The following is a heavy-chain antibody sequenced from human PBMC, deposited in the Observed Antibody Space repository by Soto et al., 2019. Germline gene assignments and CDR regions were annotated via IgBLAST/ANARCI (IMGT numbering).Heavy chain of an antibody. CDR3: ARAGNSSGWYLCLDY. CDR1: GFTFSSYG. CDR2: ISYDGSNK. D-gene: IGHD6-13*01. Sequence: QVQLVESGGGVVQPGRSLRLSCAASGFTFSSYGMHWVRQAPGKGLEWVAVISYDGSNKYYADSVKGRFTISRDNSKNTLYLQMNSLRAEDTAVYYCARAGNSSGWYLCLDYWGQATLITVSS. J-gene: IGHJ4*02. V-gene: IGHV3-30-3*01.